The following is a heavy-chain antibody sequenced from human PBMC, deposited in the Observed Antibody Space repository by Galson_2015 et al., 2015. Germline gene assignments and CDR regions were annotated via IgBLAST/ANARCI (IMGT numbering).Heavy chain of an antibody. CDR1: GFTFSSYA. CDR3: AKDLRVVEEDY. J-gene: IGHJ4*02. CDR2: ISGSGGST. D-gene: IGHD2-15*01. V-gene: IGHV3-23*01. Sequence: SLRLSCAASGFTFSSYAMSWVRQAPGKGLEWVPGISGSGGSTYYADSVKGRFTISRENSKNTLYLQMNILRAEDTAVYYCAKDLRVVEEDYWGQGTLVTVSS.